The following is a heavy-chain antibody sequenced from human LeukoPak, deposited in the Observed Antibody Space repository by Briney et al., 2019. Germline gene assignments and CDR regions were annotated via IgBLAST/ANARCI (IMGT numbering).Heavy chain of an antibody. CDR3: ARRGYSSSWHPFDY. Sequence: GGSLRLSCAASGCTVSSNYMSWVRQAPGKGLEWVSVIYSGGSTYYAHSVKGRFTISRDNSKNTLYLQMNSLRAEDTAVYYCARRGYSSSWHPFDYWGQATLVTVSS. D-gene: IGHD6-13*01. CDR2: IYSGGST. V-gene: IGHV3-66*02. CDR1: GCTVSSNY. J-gene: IGHJ4*02.